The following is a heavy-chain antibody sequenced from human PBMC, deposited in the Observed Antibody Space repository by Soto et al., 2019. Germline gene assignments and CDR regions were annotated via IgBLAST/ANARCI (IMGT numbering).Heavy chain of an antibody. J-gene: IGHJ4*02. D-gene: IGHD6-13*01. CDR3: ASRHSSPYFDY. Sequence: SETLSLTCTVPGGSVSSNSYSWGWIRQSPGKGLEWIGTIYSSENTYYNPSLLSRVTISVDTSKNEFSLRLSSVTAADTAVYYCASRHSSPYFDYWGQGTLVTVS. V-gene: IGHV4-39*01. CDR2: IYSSENT. CDR1: GGSVSSNSYS.